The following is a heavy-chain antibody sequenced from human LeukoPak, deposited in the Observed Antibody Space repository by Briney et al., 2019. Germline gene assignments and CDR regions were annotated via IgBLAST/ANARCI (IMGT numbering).Heavy chain of an antibody. D-gene: IGHD3-22*01. J-gene: IGHJ4*02. Sequence: GGSLRLSCAASGFTFSSYAMSWVRQAPGKGLEWVSAISGTGGSTYYADSVEGRFTISRDNSKNTLYLQMNSLRAEDTAVYYCAKSMYYYDSSGYYFFGSCDYWGQGTLVTVSS. CDR1: GFTFSSYA. V-gene: IGHV3-23*01. CDR2: ISGTGGST. CDR3: AKSMYYYDSSGYYFFGSCDY.